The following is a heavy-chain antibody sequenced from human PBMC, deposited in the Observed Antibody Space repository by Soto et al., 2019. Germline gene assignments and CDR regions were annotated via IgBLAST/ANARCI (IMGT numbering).Heavy chain of an antibody. Sequence: GESLKISCKGSGYSFTSYWIGWVRQMPGKGLEWMGIIYPGDSDIRYGPSFQGQVTISADKSISTAYLQWSGLKASDTAIYYCARQLPYGGNSYYGMDVWGQGTTVTVSS. J-gene: IGHJ6*02. D-gene: IGHD2-15*01. CDR1: GYSFTSYW. CDR3: ARQLPYGGNSYYGMDV. CDR2: IYPGDSDI. V-gene: IGHV5-51*01.